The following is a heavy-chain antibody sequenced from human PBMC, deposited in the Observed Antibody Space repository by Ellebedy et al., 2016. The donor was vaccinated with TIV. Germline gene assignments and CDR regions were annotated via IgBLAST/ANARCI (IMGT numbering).Heavy chain of an antibody. D-gene: IGHD5-24*01. CDR3: TRRRMNTIRRLDYYYGMDA. CDR1: GGSFSGYN. Sequence: MPGGSLRLSCAVFGGSFSGYNWIWIRQPPGKGLEWIGEMNHSGSANYNPSLKSRVTISVDSSKNQFSLKLTSVTAADTAVYYCTRRRMNTIRRLDYYYGMDAWGQGTTVSVSS. CDR2: MNHSGSA. J-gene: IGHJ6*02. V-gene: IGHV4-34*01.